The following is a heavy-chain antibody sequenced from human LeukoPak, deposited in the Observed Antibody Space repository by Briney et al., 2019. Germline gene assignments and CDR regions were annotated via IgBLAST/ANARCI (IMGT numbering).Heavy chain of an antibody. J-gene: IGHJ5*02. CDR1: GDSVSRNSAA. D-gene: IGHD6-19*01. CDR3: ARDQFLGYSSGWYVRNTFDP. Sequence: SQTLSLTCAISGDSVSRNSAAWNWIRQSPSRGLEWLGRTYYRSKWYNDYAVSVKSRITINPDTSKNQFSLQLNSVTPEDTAVYYCARDQFLGYSSGWYVRNTFDPWGQGTLVTVSS. V-gene: IGHV6-1*01. CDR2: TYYRSKWYN.